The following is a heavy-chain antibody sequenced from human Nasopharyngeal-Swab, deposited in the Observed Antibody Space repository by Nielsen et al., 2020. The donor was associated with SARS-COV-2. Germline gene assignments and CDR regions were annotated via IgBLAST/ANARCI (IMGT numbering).Heavy chain of an antibody. V-gene: IGHV3-13*01. CDR1: GFTFSSYD. J-gene: IGHJ6*02. Sequence: GESLKISCAASGFTFSSYDMHWVRQATGKGLEWVSAIGTAGDTYYPGSVKGRFTISRDNAKNSLYLQMNSLRAEDTALYYCAKDKSYGSGNGMDVWGQGTTVTVSS. CDR3: AKDKSYGSGNGMDV. CDR2: IGTAGDT. D-gene: IGHD3-10*01.